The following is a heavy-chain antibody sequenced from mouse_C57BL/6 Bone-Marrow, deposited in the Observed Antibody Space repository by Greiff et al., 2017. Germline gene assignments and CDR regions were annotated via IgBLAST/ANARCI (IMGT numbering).Heavy chain of an antibody. D-gene: IGHD2-4*01. Sequence: QVQLQQPGAELVKPGASVKLSCKASGYTFTSYWMQWVKQRPGQGLEWIGEIDPSYSYTNYNQKFKGKATLTVDTSSSTAYMQLSSLTSEDSAVYYCARMIYYDYDWFAYWGQGTLVTVSA. CDR1: GYTFTSYW. J-gene: IGHJ3*01. CDR2: IDPSYSYT. V-gene: IGHV1-50*01. CDR3: ARMIYYDYDWFAY.